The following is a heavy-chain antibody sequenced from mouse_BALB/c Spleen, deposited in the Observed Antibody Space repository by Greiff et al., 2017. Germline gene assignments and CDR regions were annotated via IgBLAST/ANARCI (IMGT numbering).Heavy chain of an antibody. V-gene: IGHV8-12*01. CDR3: ARSPSLRTWFAY. J-gene: IGHJ3*01. Sequence: QVTLKVSGPGILQPSQTLSLTCSFSGFSLSTSGMGVSWIRQPSGKGLEWLAHIYWDDDKRYNPSLKSRLTISKDTSRNQVFLKITSVDTADTATYYCARSPSLRTWFAYWGQGTLVTVSA. CDR2: IYWDDDK. D-gene: IGHD1-1*01. CDR1: GFSLSTSGMG.